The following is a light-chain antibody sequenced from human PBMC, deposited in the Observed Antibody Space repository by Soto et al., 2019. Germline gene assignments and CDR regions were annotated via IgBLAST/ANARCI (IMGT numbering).Light chain of an antibody. CDR2: DNN. Sequence: QSVFTQPPSVSAAPGQKVTIPCSGSISNSVSNSVSWYQQLPGTAPKLLIFDNNKRPSGIPDRFSGSKSGTSATLGITGLQTGDEADYYCGSWDSSLSAVVFGGGTKLTVL. J-gene: IGLJ2*01. CDR1: ISNSVSNS. CDR3: GSWDSSLSAVV. V-gene: IGLV1-51*01.